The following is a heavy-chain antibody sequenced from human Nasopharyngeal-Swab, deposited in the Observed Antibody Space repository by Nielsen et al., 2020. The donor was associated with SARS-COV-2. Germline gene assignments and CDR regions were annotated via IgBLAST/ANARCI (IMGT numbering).Heavy chain of an antibody. Sequence: WIRQPPGKGLEWVSHISSAGTTIYYADSVKGRFTISRDNAENSLYLQMSSLRADDTGICYCARGLWYGPNWFDPWGRGTLVTVSS. CDR2: ISSAGTTI. V-gene: IGHV3-11*01. J-gene: IGHJ5*02. CDR3: ARGLWYGPNWFDP. D-gene: IGHD3-10*01.